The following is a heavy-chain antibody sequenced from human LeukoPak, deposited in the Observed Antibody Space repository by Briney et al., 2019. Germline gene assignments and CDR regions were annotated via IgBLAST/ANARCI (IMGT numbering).Heavy chain of an antibody. J-gene: IGHJ4*02. CDR2: ISYDGSNK. D-gene: IGHD3-22*01. V-gene: IGHV3-30*18. Sequence: GGSLRLSCAASGFTFSSYGMHWVRQAPGKGLEWAAVISYDGSNKYYADSVKGRFTISRDNSKNTLYLQMNSLRAEDTAVYYCAKDLLYYDSSGGAFDYWGQGTLVTVSS. CDR3: AKDLLYYDSSGGAFDY. CDR1: GFTFSSYG.